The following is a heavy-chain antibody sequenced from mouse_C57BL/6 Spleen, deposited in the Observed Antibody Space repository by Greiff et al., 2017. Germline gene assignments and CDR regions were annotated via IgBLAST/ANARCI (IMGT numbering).Heavy chain of an antibody. J-gene: IGHJ4*01. CDR2: IYPGDGDT. D-gene: IGHD2-5*01. Sequence: QVQLQQSGPELVKPGASVKISCKASGYAFSSSWMNWVKQRPGKGLEWIGRIYPGDGDTNYNGKFKGKATLTADKSSSTAYMQLSSLTSEDSAVYFCATYRNYDYAMDYWGQGTSVTVSS. V-gene: IGHV1-82*01. CDR1: GYAFSSSW. CDR3: ATYRNYDYAMDY.